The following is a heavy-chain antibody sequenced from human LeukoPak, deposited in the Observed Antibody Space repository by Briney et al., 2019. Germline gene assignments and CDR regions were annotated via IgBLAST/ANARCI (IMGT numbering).Heavy chain of an antibody. Sequence: SETLSLTCTVSGGSISSGDYYWSWIRQPPGKGLEWIGYIYYSGSTYYNPSLKSRVTTSVDTSKNQFSLKLSSVTAADTAVYYCARDRTYYDFWSGYWGRDAFDIWGQGTMVTVSS. J-gene: IGHJ3*02. CDR2: IYYSGST. CDR1: GGSISSGDYY. D-gene: IGHD3-3*01. CDR3: ARDRTYYDFWSGYWGRDAFDI. V-gene: IGHV4-30-4*01.